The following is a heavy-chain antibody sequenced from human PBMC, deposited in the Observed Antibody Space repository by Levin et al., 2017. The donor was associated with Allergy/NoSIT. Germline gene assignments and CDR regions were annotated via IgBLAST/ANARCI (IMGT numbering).Heavy chain of an antibody. V-gene: IGHV4-59*01. J-gene: IGHJ6*02. CDR2: IYYSGST. CDR3: AGRDYDILTGHYYYGMDV. Sequence: SETLSLTCTVSGGSISSYYWSWIRQPPGKGLEWIGYIYYSGSTNYNPSLKSRVTISVDTSKNQFSLKLSSVTAADTAVYYCAGRDYDILTGHYYYGMDVWGQGTTVTVSS. CDR1: GGSISSYY. D-gene: IGHD3-9*01.